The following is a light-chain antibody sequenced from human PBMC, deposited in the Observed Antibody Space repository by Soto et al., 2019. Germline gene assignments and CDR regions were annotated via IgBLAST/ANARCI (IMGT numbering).Light chain of an antibody. CDR1: RTVSNR. V-gene: IGKV3-15*01. J-gene: IGKJ4*01. Sequence: EILMTQSPDTLSVSPGERVTLSCRASRTVSNRLAWYQHKPGQAPRLLISGASTGAFGIPPRFRGSGSGTEFTLTVDTLQSEDIAIYYCQQYYHWPVTFGGGTKVEIK. CDR2: GAS. CDR3: QQYYHWPVT.